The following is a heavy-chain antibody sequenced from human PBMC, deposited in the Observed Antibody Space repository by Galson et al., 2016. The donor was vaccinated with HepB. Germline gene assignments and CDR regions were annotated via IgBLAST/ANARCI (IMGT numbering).Heavy chain of an antibody. Sequence: CAISGDSVSNDHAGWSWIRQSPSSSLEWLGRTYYRSKWYYDYAVSVKSRLSITPDTSTNRVSLQLNSVTPEDTAIYYCAREIWGPGALNWLDSWGQGTLVTVSS. V-gene: IGHV6-1*01. CDR1: GDSVSNDHAG. CDR3: AREIWGPGALNWLDS. J-gene: IGHJ5*01. D-gene: IGHD3-16*01. CDR2: TYYRSKWYY.